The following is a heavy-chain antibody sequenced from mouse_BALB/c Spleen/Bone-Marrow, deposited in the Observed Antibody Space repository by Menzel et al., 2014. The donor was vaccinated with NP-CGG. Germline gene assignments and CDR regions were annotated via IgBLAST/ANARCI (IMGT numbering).Heavy chain of an antibody. CDR3: ARSPHYYDLDY. V-gene: IGHV1-7*01. J-gene: IGHJ2*01. D-gene: IGHD1-2*01. CDR2: INPSTGYT. CDR1: GYTFSSYW. Sequence: QVQLQQSGAELAKPGASVKMSCKASGYTFSSYWMHWVKQRPGQGLEWIGYINPSTGYTEYSQKFKDKATLTADKSYSTAYMQLSSLTSEDSAVYYCARSPHYYDLDYWGQGTTLTVSS.